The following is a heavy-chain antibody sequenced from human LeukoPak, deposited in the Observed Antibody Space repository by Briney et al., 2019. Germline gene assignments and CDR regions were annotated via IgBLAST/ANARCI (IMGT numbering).Heavy chain of an antibody. V-gene: IGHV1-46*03. CDR2: INPSGGST. CDR1: GYTFTSYY. Sequence: ASVKVSCKASGYTFTSYYMHWVRQAPGQGLEWMGIINPSGGSTSYAQKFQGRVTMTRDTSTSTVYMELSSLRSEDTAVYYCARDSPYYDSSGHYFDYWGQGTQVTVSS. J-gene: IGHJ4*02. D-gene: IGHD3-22*01. CDR3: ARDSPYYDSSGHYFDY.